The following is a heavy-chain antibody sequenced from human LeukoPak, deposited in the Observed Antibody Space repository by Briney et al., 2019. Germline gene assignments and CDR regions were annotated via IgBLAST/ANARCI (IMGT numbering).Heavy chain of an antibody. CDR3: ARDRGPRTGFMVREAYDY. D-gene: IGHD3-10*01. V-gene: IGHV3-74*01. CDR1: GFTFSDYW. CDR2: ISTDGSIT. J-gene: IGHJ4*02. Sequence: GGSLRLSCAASGFTFSDYWIHWVRQAPGKGLVWVSRISTDGSITNYADSVKGRFSISRDNAKNTLYLQMSSLRAEDTAVYYCARDRGPRTGFMVREAYDYWGQGTLVTVSS.